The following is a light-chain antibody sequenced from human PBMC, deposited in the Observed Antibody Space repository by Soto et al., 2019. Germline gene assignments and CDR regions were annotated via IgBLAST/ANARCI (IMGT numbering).Light chain of an antibody. Sequence: QPVLTQSPSASASLGASVNLTCTLSSGHSSYAIAWHQQQPEKGPRFLMKLNSDGSHSKGDGISDRFSGSSSGAERYLTISSLQSEDEADYYCQTWGADSVIFGGGTKVTVL. CDR3: QTWGADSVI. V-gene: IGLV4-69*01. CDR2: LNSDGSH. J-gene: IGLJ2*01. CDR1: SGHSSYA.